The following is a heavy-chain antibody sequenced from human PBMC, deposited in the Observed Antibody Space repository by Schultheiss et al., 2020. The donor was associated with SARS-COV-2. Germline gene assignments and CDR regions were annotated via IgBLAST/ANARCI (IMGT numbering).Heavy chain of an antibody. CDR3: ARELGLRNDY. V-gene: IGHV4-30-2*01. Sequence: SETLSLTCAVSGGSISSGGYSWSWIRQPPGKGLEWIGYIYHSGSTYYNPSLKSRVTISVDMSKNQFSLKLSSVTAADTAVYYCARELGLRNDYWGQGTLVTVSS. CDR2: IYHSGST. J-gene: IGHJ4*02. CDR1: GGSISSGGYS. D-gene: IGHD3-16*01.